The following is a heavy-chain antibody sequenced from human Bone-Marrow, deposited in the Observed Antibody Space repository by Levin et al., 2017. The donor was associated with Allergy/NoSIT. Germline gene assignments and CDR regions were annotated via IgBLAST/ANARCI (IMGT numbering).Heavy chain of an antibody. CDR3: AKDMLDGSGSYLTGWFDP. J-gene: IGHJ5*02. V-gene: IGHV3-9*01. Sequence: LSLTCAASGFTFDDYAMHWVRQAPGKGLEWVSGISWNSGSIGYADSVKGRFTISRDNAKNSLYLQMNSLRAEDTALYYCAKDMLDGSGSYLTGWFDPWGQGTLVTVSS. CDR2: ISWNSGSI. D-gene: IGHD3-10*01. CDR1: GFTFDDYA.